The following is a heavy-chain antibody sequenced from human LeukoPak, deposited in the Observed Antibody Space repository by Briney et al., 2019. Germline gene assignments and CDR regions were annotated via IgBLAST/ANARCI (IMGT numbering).Heavy chain of an antibody. J-gene: IGHJ4*02. Sequence: GRSLRLSCAASGFTFGSYAMHWVRQAPGKGLEWVAVISYDGSNKYYADSVKGRFTISRDNSKNTLYLQMNSLRAEDTAVYYCARDTDSSGYYSQDQRFDYWGQGTLVTVSS. CDR3: ARDTDSSGYYSQDQRFDY. CDR1: GFTFGSYA. D-gene: IGHD3-22*01. CDR2: ISYDGSNK. V-gene: IGHV3-30-3*01.